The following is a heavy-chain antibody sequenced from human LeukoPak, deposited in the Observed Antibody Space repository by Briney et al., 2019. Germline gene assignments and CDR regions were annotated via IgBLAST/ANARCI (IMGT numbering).Heavy chain of an antibody. D-gene: IGHD3-22*01. CDR2: IYYSGST. V-gene: IGHV4-61*01. CDR1: GGSVSSGSYY. Sequence: SETLSLTCTVSGGSVSSGSYYWSWIRQPPGKGLEWIVYIYYSGSTNYNPSLKSRVTISVDTSKNQFSLKLSSVTAADTAVYYCASSTYYYDSSGYYPVPPFDYWGREPWSPSPQ. J-gene: IGHJ4*02. CDR3: ASSTYYYDSSGYYPVPPFDY.